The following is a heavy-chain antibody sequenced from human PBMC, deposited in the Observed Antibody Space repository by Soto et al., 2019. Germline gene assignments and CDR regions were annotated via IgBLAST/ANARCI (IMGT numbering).Heavy chain of an antibody. CDR1: GFTFSVYA. D-gene: IGHD3-3*02. CDR3: ARALADGMDV. CDR2: IVQDGTDR. Sequence: GGSLRLSCAATGFTFSVYAMAWVRQAPGKGLEWVANIVQDGTDRYYLDSVTGRFTISRDNARNSMYLQMTSLRIEDTAVYYCARALADGMDVWGQGTTVTVSS. V-gene: IGHV3-7*03. J-gene: IGHJ6*02.